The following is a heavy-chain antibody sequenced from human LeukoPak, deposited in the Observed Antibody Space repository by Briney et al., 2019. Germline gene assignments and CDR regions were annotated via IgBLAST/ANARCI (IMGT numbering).Heavy chain of an antibody. CDR2: INPSGGST. V-gene: IGHV1-46*01. D-gene: IGHD4-23*01. CDR3: ARARGPWVATRALDI. CDR1: GGTFSSYA. Sequence: ASVKVSCKASGGTFSSYAISWVRQAPGQGLEWMGIINPSGGSTSYAQKFQGRVTMTRDTSTSTVYMELSSLRSEDTAVYYCARARGPWVATRALDIWGQGTMVTVSS. J-gene: IGHJ3*02.